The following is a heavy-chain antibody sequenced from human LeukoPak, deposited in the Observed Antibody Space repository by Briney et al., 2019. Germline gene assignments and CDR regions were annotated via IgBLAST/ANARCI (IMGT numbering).Heavy chain of an antibody. D-gene: IGHD2-2*02. CDR3: SSTSCYTCAFDI. V-gene: IGHV1-2*02. J-gene: IGHJ3*02. Sequence: ASVKVSCKASGYTFTGYYMHWVRQAPGQGLEWMGWINPNSGGTNYAQQFQGRVTMTRDTSISTAYMELSRLRSDDTAVYYCSSTSCYTCAFDIWGQGTMVTVSS. CDR1: GYTFTGYY. CDR2: INPNSGGT.